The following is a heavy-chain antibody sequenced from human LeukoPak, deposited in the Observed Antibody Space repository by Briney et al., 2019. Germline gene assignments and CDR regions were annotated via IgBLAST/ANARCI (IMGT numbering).Heavy chain of an antibody. CDR1: GFTFSSYS. Sequence: HPGGSLRLSCAASGFTFSSYSMNWVRQAPGKGLEWISYIRTGSTIYYADSVKGRFTISRDNAKNSLYLQMNSLRAEDTAVYYCASDRYYSFDYWGQGTLVTVSS. D-gene: IGHD1-1*01. J-gene: IGHJ4*02. CDR3: ASDRYYSFDY. V-gene: IGHV3-48*01. CDR2: IRTGSTI.